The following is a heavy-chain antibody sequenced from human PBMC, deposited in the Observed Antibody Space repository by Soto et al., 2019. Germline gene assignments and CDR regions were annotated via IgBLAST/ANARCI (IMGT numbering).Heavy chain of an antibody. V-gene: IGHV3-73*02. D-gene: IGHD1-1*01. CDR2: IENKAKSYST. J-gene: IGHJ6*02. CDR1: GFTFSSSV. CDR3: ARPLVPELEPPPPYYNGMDV. Sequence: EMQLAESGGGLVQPGGSLKLSCAASGFTFSSSVVHWVRQAPGKGLEWVGHIENKAKSYSTAYSASVKGRFTISRDDSKKTTYLQRNSLKTEDPAVYYCARPLVPELEPPPPYYNGMDVWGQGTTVTVPS.